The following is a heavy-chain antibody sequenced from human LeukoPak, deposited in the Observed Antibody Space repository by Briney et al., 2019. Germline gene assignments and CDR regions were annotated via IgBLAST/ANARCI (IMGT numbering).Heavy chain of an antibody. CDR2: INHSGST. J-gene: IGHJ6*03. CDR3: ARRRLELRGAARYYYMDV. Sequence: SETLSLTCAVYGGSFSGYYWSWIRQPPGKGLEWIGEINHSGSTNYNPSLKSRVTISVDTSKNQFSLKLSSVTAADTAVYYCARRRLELRGAARYYYMDVWGKGTTVTVSS. V-gene: IGHV4-34*01. CDR1: GGSFSGYY. D-gene: IGHD1-7*01.